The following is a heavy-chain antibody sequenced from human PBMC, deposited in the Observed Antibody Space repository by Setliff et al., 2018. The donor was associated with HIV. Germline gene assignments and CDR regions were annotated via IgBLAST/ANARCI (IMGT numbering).Heavy chain of an antibody. CDR2: INPNNGGT. CDR3: ARVGVAAAGTAEYFQH. D-gene: IGHD6-13*01. V-gene: IGHV1-2*02. CDR1: GGTFSSYA. Sequence: ASVKVSCKASGGTFSSYAISWVRQAPGQGLEWMGWINPNNGGTNYAQKFQGRVTMTRDTSISTAYMELSRLRSDDTAVYYCARVGVAAAGTAEYFQHWGQGTLVTVSS. J-gene: IGHJ1*01.